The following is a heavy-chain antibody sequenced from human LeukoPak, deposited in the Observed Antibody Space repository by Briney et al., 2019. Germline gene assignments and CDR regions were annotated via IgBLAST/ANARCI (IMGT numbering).Heavy chain of an antibody. D-gene: IGHD2-2*01. CDR1: GGSFSGYY. CDR3: ARVSYCSSTSCYDAFDI. Sequence: KPSETLSLTCAVYGGSFSGYYWSWIRQPPGKGLEWIGEINHSGSTNYNPSLKSRVTISVDTSKNQFSLKLSSVTAADTAVYYCARVSYCSSTSCYDAFDIWGQGTMVTVSS. V-gene: IGHV4-34*01. CDR2: INHSGST. J-gene: IGHJ3*02.